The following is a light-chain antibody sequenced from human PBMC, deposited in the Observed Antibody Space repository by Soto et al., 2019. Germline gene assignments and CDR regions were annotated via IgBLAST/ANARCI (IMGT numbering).Light chain of an antibody. CDR3: LLSYHGARYVL. Sequence: QAVVTQEPSLTVSPGGTVTLTCGSSTGAVTSSHYPYWLQQKPGQAPRTLIYDTDNKHSWTPARFSGSLLGDKAALTLSGAQPEDEADYYCLLSYHGARYVLFGGGTNLTVL. V-gene: IGLV7-46*01. CDR1: TGAVTSSHY. J-gene: IGLJ2*01. CDR2: DTD.